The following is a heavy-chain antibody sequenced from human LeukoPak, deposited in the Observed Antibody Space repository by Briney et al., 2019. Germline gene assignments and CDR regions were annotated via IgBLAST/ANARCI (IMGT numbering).Heavy chain of an antibody. Sequence: PGGSLRLSCAASGFSLTSHGMHWVRQGPGKGLEWVAFIGYDGTFKYYADSVKGRFTISRDTSESTLYLLMNSMRAEDTAVYFCVGEVDSLDYWAREPWSPSPQ. CDR2: IGYDGTFK. V-gene: IGHV3-30*02. CDR1: GFSLTSHG. D-gene: IGHD3-16*01. CDR3: VGEVDSLDY. J-gene: IGHJ4*02.